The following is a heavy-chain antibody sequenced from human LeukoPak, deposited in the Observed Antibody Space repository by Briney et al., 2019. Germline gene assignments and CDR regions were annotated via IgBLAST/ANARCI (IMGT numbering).Heavy chain of an antibody. D-gene: IGHD5-12*01. CDR2: IYYSGST. CDR3: ARVSRYSGYDLGH. V-gene: IGHV4-59*01. J-gene: IGHJ4*02. Sequence: SETLSLTCTVSGDSINSYYWSWIRQPPGKGLEWIGYIYYSGSTNYNPSLKSRVTISVDTSKNQFSLKLSSVTAADTAVYFRARVSRYSGYDLGHWGQGTLVTVSS. CDR1: GDSINSYY.